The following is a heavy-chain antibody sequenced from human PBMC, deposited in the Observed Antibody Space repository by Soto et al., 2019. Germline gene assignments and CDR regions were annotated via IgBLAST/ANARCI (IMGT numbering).Heavy chain of an antibody. CDR1: GGSISSYY. CDR3: AAPHRY. J-gene: IGHJ4*02. V-gene: IGHV4-59*01. D-gene: IGHD6-6*01. Sequence: PSETLSLTFTVPGGSISSYYWSWIRQPPGKGLEWIGYIYDSGSTNYNPSLKSRVTISVDTSKNQFSLKLTSVTAADTAVYYCAAPHRYWGQGTLVTVSS. CDR2: IYDSGST.